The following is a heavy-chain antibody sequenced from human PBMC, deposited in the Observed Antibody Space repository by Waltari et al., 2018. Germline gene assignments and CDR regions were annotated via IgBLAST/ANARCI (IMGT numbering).Heavy chain of an antibody. CDR3: ARRQLGGPFDP. J-gene: IGHJ5*02. CDR1: GGTFGRYG. Sequence: QVQLVQSGAEVKKPGSSVKVSCKDSGGTFGRYGITWGRQDPGEGVGWMGGIFHIFGTAPNYAQTFEGRLPVTADESTATVYMDLSGLRSDDTAVYYWARRQLGGPFDPWGQGTLVSVSS. CDR2: IFHIFGTAP. V-gene: IGHV1-69*12. D-gene: IGHD3-16*01.